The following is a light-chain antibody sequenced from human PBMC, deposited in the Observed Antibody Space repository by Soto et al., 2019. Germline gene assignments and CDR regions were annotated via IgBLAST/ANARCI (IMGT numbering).Light chain of an antibody. CDR1: SSDVGGYDY. CDR2: EVN. V-gene: IGLV2-8*01. Sequence: QSALTQPPSASGSPGQSVTSSCTGTSSDVGGYDYVSWYQQHPGKAPKLIIYEVNKRPSGVPDRFSGSKSGNTASLTVTGLQAEDEADYYCSSYAGSNNLIFGGGTKVTVL. CDR3: SSYAGSNNLI. J-gene: IGLJ2*01.